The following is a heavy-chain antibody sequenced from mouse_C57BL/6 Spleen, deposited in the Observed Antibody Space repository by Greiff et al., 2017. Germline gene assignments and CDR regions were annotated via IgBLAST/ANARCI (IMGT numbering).Heavy chain of an antibody. D-gene: IGHD2-5*01. CDR3: ARRSNYAVSYAMDY. CDR2: ISNGGGST. CDR1: GFTFSDYY. Sequence: EVHLVESGGGLVQPGGSLKLSCAASGFTFSDYYMYWVRQTPEKRLEWVAYISNGGGSTYYPDTVKGRFTISRDNAKNTLYLQMSRLKSEDTAMYYCARRSNYAVSYAMDYWGQGTSVTVSA. J-gene: IGHJ4*01. V-gene: IGHV5-12*01.